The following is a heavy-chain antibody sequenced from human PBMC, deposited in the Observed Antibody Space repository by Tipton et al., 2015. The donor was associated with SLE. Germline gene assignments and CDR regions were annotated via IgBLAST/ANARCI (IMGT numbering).Heavy chain of an antibody. CDR2: IYYSGST. CDR1: GVSINSHY. V-gene: IGHV4-59*11. D-gene: IGHD4-17*01. CDR3: ARGYDYGDYLGWFDP. J-gene: IGHJ5*02. Sequence: LRLSCTVSGVSINSHYWSWIRQPPGKGLEWIGSIYYSGSTNYNPSLKSRVTISVDTSKNQFSLKLSSVTAADTAVYYCARGYDYGDYLGWFDPWGQGTLVTVSS.